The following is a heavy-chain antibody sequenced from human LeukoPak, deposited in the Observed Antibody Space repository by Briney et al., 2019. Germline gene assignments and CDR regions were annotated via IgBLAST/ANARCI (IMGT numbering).Heavy chain of an antibody. CDR3: ATNGGPFLEWSHSTSYNWFDH. V-gene: IGHV1-24*01. J-gene: IGHJ5*02. CDR2: FDPEDGET. CDR1: GYTLTELS. D-gene: IGHD3-3*01. Sequence: ASVKVSCKVSGYTLTELSMHWVRQAPGKGLEWMGGFDPEDGETIYAQKFQGRVTMTEDTSTDTAYMELSSLRSEDTAVYYCATNGGPFLEWSHSTSYNWFDHWGQGTLVTVSS.